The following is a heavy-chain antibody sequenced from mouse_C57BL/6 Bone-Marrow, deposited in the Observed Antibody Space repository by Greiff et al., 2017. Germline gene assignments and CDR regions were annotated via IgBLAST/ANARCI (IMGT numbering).Heavy chain of an antibody. CDR2: IRSKSNNYAT. CDR3: VRQAVYYGSSMYYFDY. Sequence: GGGLVQPKGSLKLSCAASGFSFNTYAMNWVRQAPGKGLEWVARIRSKSNNYATYYADSVKDRFTISRDDSESMLYLQMNNLKTEDTAMYYCVRQAVYYGSSMYYFDYWGQGTTLTVSS. J-gene: IGHJ2*01. V-gene: IGHV10-1*01. D-gene: IGHD1-1*01. CDR1: GFSFNTYA.